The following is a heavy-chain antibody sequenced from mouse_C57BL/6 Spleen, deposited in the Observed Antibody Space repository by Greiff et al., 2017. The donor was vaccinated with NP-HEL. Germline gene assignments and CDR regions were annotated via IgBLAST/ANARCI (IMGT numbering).Heavy chain of an antibody. CDR1: GFSFNTYA. CDR2: IRSKSNNYAT. Sequence: EVQLVESGGGLVQPKGSLKLSCAASGFSFNTYAMNWVRQAPGKGLEWVARIRSKSNNYATYYADSVKDRFTISRDDSESMLYLQMNNLKTEDTAMYYCVRHIDGYYVSMDYWGQGTSVTVSS. J-gene: IGHJ4*01. CDR3: VRHIDGYYVSMDY. V-gene: IGHV10-1*01. D-gene: IGHD2-3*01.